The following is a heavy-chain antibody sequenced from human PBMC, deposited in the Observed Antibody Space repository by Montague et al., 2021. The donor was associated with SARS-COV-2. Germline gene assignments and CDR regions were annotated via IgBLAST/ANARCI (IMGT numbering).Heavy chain of an antibody. Sequence: TPSLTCTVSGASITSGSDYWSWIRQPAGTRLEWIGRKYTTGXTXYXXXXKXRVAISVDTSKNHFTLKLSSVTATDTAVYYCARAGGQLVRGRWYFDYWGQGILVTVSP. V-gene: IGHV4-61*02. CDR3: ARAGGQLVRGRWYFDY. CDR1: GASITSGSDY. D-gene: IGHD6-6*01. CDR2: KYTTGXT. J-gene: IGHJ4*02.